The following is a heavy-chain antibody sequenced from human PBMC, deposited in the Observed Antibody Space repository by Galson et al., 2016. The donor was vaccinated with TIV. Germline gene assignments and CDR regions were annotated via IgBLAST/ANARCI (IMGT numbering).Heavy chain of an antibody. J-gene: IGHJ4*02. CDR2: ITNNNGKT. Sequence: SLRLSCAASGFTVSRYAMSWVRQAPGKGLEWLASITNNNGKTYFADSVKGRFTISRDETSNTVHLQMNSLQAGDTATYFCAKDNPSTGWPAFESWGQGILVTVSS. V-gene: IGHV3-23*01. D-gene: IGHD2-8*02. CDR1: GFTVSRYA. CDR3: AKDNPSTGWPAFES.